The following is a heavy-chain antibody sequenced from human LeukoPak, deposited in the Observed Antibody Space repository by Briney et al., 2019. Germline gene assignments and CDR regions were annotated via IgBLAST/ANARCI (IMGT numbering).Heavy chain of an antibody. CDR1: GFTLSNYA. CDR2: ILYDGSNK. V-gene: IGHV3-33*08. CDR3: ARDIYFYGDYVIDY. J-gene: IGHJ4*02. Sequence: GGSLRLSCGASGFTLSNYAMHWVRQAPGKGLEWVAVILYDGSNKYYADSVNRRFTIYRDNSKNTLYLQMNSLRAEDTAVYYCARDIYFYGDYVIDYWGQGTLVTVSS. D-gene: IGHD4-17*01.